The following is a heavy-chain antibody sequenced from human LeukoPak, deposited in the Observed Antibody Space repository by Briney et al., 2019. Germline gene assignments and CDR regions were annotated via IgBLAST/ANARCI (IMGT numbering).Heavy chain of an antibody. J-gene: IGHJ4*02. V-gene: IGHV4-59*01. Sequence: SETLSLTCTVSGGSISSYYWSWVRQPPGKGLEWIGYIYYSGSTSYNPSLKSRATISVDTSKNQFSLKLSSVTAADTAVYYCAWIRTLGGHPNFDYWGQGTLVTVSS. D-gene: IGHD1-7*01. CDR2: IYYSGST. CDR1: GGSISSYY. CDR3: AWIRTLGGHPNFDY.